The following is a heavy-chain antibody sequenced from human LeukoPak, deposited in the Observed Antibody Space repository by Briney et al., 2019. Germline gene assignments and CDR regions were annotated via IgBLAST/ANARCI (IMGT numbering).Heavy chain of an antibody. D-gene: IGHD3-22*01. CDR1: GFTFSSYA. CDR3: ARDPAQDYYDSSGHLQGYFDY. J-gene: IGHJ4*02. CDR2: ISYDGSNK. Sequence: GGSLRLSCAASGFTFSSYAMHWVRQAPGKGLEWVAVISYDGSNKYYADSVKGRFTISRDNSKNTLYLQMNSLRAEDTAVYYCARDPAQDYYDSSGHLQGYFDYWGQGTLVTVSS. V-gene: IGHV3-30-3*01.